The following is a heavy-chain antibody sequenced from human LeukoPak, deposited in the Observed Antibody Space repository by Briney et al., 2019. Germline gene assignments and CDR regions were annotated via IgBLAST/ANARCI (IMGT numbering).Heavy chain of an antibody. Sequence: KPSETLSLTCAVYGGSFSGYYWSWIRQPPGKGLEWIGEINHSGSTNYNPSLKSRVTISVDTSKNQFSLKLSSVTAADTAVYYCARDGGGPQDYWGQGTLVTVSS. D-gene: IGHD2-15*01. CDR3: ARDGGGPQDY. V-gene: IGHV4-34*01. CDR2: INHSGST. CDR1: GGSFSGYY. J-gene: IGHJ4*02.